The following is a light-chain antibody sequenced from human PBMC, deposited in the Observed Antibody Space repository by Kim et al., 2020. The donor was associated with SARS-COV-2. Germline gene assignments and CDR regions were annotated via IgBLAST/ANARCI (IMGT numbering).Light chain of an antibody. J-gene: IGKJ3*01. CDR3: QQCDDLPFT. Sequence: ASVRDRVTIPCQARQDIKKCLHWYQQTPGKAPKLLIYGASNLEAGVPSRFSGSGSGTDFTLTISSLQPEDIATYYCQQCDDLPFTFGPGTKVDIK. V-gene: IGKV1-33*01. CDR1: QDIKKC. CDR2: GAS.